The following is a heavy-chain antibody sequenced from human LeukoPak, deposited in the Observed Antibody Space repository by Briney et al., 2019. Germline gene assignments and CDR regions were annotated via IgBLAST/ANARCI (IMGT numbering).Heavy chain of an antibody. CDR2: IYYSGST. D-gene: IGHD2-15*01. J-gene: IGHJ4*02. CDR1: GGSISSYY. V-gene: IGHV4-59*08. Sequence: SETLSLTCTVSGGSISSYYWSWIRQPPGKGLEWIGYIYYSGSTNYNPSLKSRVTISVDTSKNQFSLKLSSVTAADTAVYYCAIRKRYCSGGSCLDYWGQGTLATVSS. CDR3: AIRKRYCSGGSCLDY.